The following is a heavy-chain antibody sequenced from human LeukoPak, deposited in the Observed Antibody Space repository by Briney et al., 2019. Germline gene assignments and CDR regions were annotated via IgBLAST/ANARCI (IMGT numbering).Heavy chain of an antibody. V-gene: IGHV3-23*01. D-gene: IGHD6-19*01. CDR3: AKDQIAVAGFVGTQRPGDFDY. CDR2: ISGSGGST. Sequence: GGSLRLSCAASGFTFSSYAMSWVRQAPGKGLEWVSAISGSGGSTYYADSVKGRFTISRDNSKNTLYLQMNSLRAEDTAVYYCAKDQIAVAGFVGTQRPGDFDYWGQGTLVTVSS. CDR1: GFTFSSYA. J-gene: IGHJ4*02.